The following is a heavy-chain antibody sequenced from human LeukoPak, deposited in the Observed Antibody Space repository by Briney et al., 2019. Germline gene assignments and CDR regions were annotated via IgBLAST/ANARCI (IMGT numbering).Heavy chain of an antibody. Sequence: SETLSLTCTVSGVSISSGGYYWSWIRQHPGKGLEWIGSIYYSGSTNHNPSLQGRVTISLDTSRNQFSLKLSSVTAADTAVYYCASGDNDPLFDYWGQGTLVTVSS. J-gene: IGHJ4*02. V-gene: IGHV4-31*03. CDR1: GVSISSGGYY. D-gene: IGHD1-1*01. CDR2: IYYSGST. CDR3: ASGDNDPLFDY.